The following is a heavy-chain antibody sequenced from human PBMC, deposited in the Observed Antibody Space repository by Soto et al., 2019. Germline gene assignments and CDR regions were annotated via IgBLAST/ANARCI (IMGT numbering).Heavy chain of an antibody. CDR3: ARDKTAVVLWCGDAMRGGMDV. CDR2: IIPIFGTA. J-gene: IGHJ6*02. Sequence: QVQLVQSGAEVKKPGSSVKVSCKASGGTFSSYAISWVRQAPGQGLEWMGGIIPIFGTANYAQKFQGRVTITADESTSTAYMELSSLRSEDTAVYYWARDKTAVVLWCGDAMRGGMDVWGQGTTVTVSS. D-gene: IGHD3-10*01. V-gene: IGHV1-69*01. CDR1: GGTFSSYA.